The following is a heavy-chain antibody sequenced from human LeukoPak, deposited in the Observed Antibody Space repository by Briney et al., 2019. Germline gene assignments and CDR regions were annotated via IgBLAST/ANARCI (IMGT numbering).Heavy chain of an antibody. CDR2: ISGSGGST. J-gene: IGHJ4*02. Sequence: GGSLRLSCAASGFTFSSYAMSWVRQAPGKGLEWVSAISGSGGSTYYADSVKGRFTIFRDNSKNTLYLQMNSLRAEDTAVYYCGKGDYDILTGYDYRGQGTLVTVSS. CDR3: GKGDYDILTGYDY. D-gene: IGHD3-9*01. V-gene: IGHV3-23*01. CDR1: GFTFSSYA.